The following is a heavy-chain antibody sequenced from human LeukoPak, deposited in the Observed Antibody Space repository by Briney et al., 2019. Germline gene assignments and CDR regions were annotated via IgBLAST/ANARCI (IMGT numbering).Heavy chain of an antibody. J-gene: IGHJ4*02. CDR3: ARVRYRLAETYIDY. CDR1: GYTFTGYL. Sequence: ASVKVSCKASGYTFTGYLMHWVRQAPGQGLEWMGWIDPNSGGTNYAQKFQGRVTMTRDTSISTAYMELSRLRSDDTAVYYCARVRYRLAETYIDYWGQGTLVTVSS. CDR2: IDPNSGGT. D-gene: IGHD3-16*01. V-gene: IGHV1-2*02.